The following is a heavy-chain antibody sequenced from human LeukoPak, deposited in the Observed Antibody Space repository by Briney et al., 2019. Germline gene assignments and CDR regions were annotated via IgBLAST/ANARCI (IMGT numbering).Heavy chain of an antibody. V-gene: IGHV4-39*01. J-gene: IGHJ4*02. CDR3: AKYVRLGARGYYFDY. CDR2: IYYSGST. CDR1: GGSISSSSYY. Sequence: PSETLSLTCTVSGGSISSSSYYWGWIRQPPGKGLEWIGSIYYSGSTCYNPSLKSRVTISVDTSKNQFSLKLSSVTAADTAVYYCAKYVRLGARGYYFDYWGQGTLVSVSS. D-gene: IGHD1-26*01.